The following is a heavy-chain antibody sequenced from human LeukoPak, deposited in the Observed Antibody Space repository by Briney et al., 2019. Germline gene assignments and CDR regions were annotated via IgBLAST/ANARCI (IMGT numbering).Heavy chain of an antibody. Sequence: ASVKVSCKASGYTFTGYYMHWVRQAPGQGLEWMGWINPNSGGTNYAQKFQGWVTMTRDTSISTAYMELSRLRSDDTAVYYCARERGEGRGYSGYDTSNFDYWGQGTLVTVSS. CDR2: INPNSGGT. V-gene: IGHV1-2*04. D-gene: IGHD5-12*01. CDR1: GYTFTGYY. CDR3: ARERGEGRGYSGYDTSNFDY. J-gene: IGHJ4*02.